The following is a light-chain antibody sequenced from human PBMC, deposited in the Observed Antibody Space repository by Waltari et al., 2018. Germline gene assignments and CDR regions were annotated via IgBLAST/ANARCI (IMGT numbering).Light chain of an antibody. CDR1: SSYVGGYDY. V-gene: IGLV2-11*01. J-gene: IGLJ2*01. CDR2: DVT. CDR3: CSYAGSYTHVV. Sequence: QSALTQPRSVSGSPGQSVTISCNGTSSYVGGYDYVPWYQHHPGKAPKLMICDVTKRPSGVPDRFSGSKSGNTASLTISGLQAEDEAYYYCCSYAGSYTHVVFGGGTKLTVL.